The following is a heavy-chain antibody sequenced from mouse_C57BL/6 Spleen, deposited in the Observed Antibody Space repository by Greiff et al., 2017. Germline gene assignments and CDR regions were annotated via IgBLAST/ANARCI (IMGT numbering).Heavy chain of an antibody. CDR1: GYTFTDYY. Sequence: VQLQQSGPELVKPGASVKISCKASGYTFTDYYMNWVKQSHGKSLEWIGDINPNNGGTSYNQKFKGKATLTVDKSSSTAYMELRSLTSEDSAVYYCARRYYYAMDYWGQGTSVTGSS. J-gene: IGHJ4*01. CDR3: ARRYYYAMDY. CDR2: INPNNGGT. V-gene: IGHV1-26*01.